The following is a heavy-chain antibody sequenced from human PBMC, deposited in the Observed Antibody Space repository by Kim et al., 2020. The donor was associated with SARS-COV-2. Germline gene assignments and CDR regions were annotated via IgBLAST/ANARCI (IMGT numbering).Heavy chain of an antibody. Sequence: SETLSLTCTVSGGSISSSNYYWGWIRQPPGKGLEWIGSIYYSGSTYYNPSLKSRVTISVDTSKNQFSLRLSSVTAADTAVHDCARRPHVRSNWFDPWGQG. J-gene: IGHJ5*02. CDR2: IYYSGST. D-gene: IGHD6-6*01. CDR3: ARRPHVRSNWFDP. CDR1: GGSISSSNYY. V-gene: IGHV4-39*01.